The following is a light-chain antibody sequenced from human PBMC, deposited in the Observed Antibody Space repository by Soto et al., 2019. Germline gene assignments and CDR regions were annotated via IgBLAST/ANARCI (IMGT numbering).Light chain of an antibody. V-gene: IGKV1-5*01. J-gene: IGKJ2*01. CDR3: QQYKSFSPYT. CDR1: QNVGTW. Sequence: DIQMTQSPSTLSAFVGDRVTITCRASQNVGTWLAWYQQKPGKAPKLLIFDASTLDRGVPSRFSGSGSGTHFTLTISSLQPDDLATYFCQQYKSFSPYTFGQGTKLDLK. CDR2: DAS.